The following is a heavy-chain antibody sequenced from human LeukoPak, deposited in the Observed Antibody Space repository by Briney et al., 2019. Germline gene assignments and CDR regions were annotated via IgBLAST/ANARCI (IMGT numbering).Heavy chain of an antibody. CDR1: GGSLRGFF. CDR3: AGPGGIIGQGYYGMDV. D-gene: IGHD3-16*02. J-gene: IGHJ6*02. Sequence: SETLSLTCAVSGGSLRGFFWSWIRQPPGKGLEWIGKINHSGATKYNPSLESRVIMSVDTSKNEFSPKLNSVTAADTAVYYCAGPGGIIGQGYYGMDVWGQGTTVTV. V-gene: IGHV4-34*01. CDR2: INHSGAT.